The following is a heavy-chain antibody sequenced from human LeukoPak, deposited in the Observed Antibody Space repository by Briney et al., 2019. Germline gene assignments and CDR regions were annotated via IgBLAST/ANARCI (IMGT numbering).Heavy chain of an antibody. D-gene: IGHD2-21*01. CDR1: GFKFGDFW. CDR3: LWWNY. J-gene: IGHJ4*02. Sequence: GGSLRLSCAASGFKFGDFWMAWVRQTPGKGLEWVGRIKSKTDGGTTDYAASVKGRFTISRDDSKNTLYLQMNSLKTEDTAVYYCLWWNYWGQGTLVTVSS. V-gene: IGHV3-15*01. CDR2: IKSKTDGGTT.